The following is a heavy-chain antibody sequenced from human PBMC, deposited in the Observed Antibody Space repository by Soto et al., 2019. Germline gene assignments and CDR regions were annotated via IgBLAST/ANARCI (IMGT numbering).Heavy chain of an antibody. V-gene: IGHV1-69*12. J-gene: IGHJ6*02. Sequence: QVQLVQSGAEVKKPGSSVKVSCKASGGTFSSYAISWMRQAPGQGLEWIGGIIPIFGTADYAQKFQGRVTITADESTSTAYMELSSLRSEDTAVYYCASPPREYYYYGMDVWGQGTTVTVSS. CDR2: IIPIFGTA. CDR1: GGTFSSYA. CDR3: ASPPREYYYYGMDV.